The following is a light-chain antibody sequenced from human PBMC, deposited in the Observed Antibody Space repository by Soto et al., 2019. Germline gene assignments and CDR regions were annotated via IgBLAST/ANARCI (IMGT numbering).Light chain of an antibody. CDR1: QSISSH. J-gene: IGKJ1*01. Sequence: IQITHSPSTLSASVGDTVTIGCRASQSISSHLNWYQQKPGKAPNLLMYTASNLQSGVPSRFSGSGSGTDFTLTISSLQPEDFATYYCQQSYSTPISFGQGTKVDI. CDR3: QQSYSTPIS. V-gene: IGKV1-39*01. CDR2: TAS.